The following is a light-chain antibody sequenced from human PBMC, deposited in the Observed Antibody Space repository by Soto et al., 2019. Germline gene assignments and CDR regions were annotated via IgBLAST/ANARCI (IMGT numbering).Light chain of an antibody. J-gene: IGLJ2*01. CDR1: SSDVGGYNY. Sequence: QSALTQPASVSGSPGQSITISCTGTSSDVGGYNYVSWYQQHPGKAPKLMIYDVTHRPSGVSNRFSGSKSGNTASLTISELQAEDEADYYCSSFTSINTVIFGGGTKLTVL. CDR2: DVT. V-gene: IGLV2-14*01. CDR3: SSFTSINTVI.